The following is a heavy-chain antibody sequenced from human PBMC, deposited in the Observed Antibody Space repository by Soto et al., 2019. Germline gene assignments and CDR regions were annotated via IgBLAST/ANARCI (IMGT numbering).Heavy chain of an antibody. D-gene: IGHD6-13*01. V-gene: IGHV4-59*01. CDR1: GGSISSYY. CDR3: ARHSNEYRKSLDY. Sequence: SETLSLTCTVSGGSISSYYWSWIRQPPGKGLEWIGYIYYSGSTNYNPSLKSRVTISVDTSKNQFSLKPSSVTAADTAVYYCARHSNEYRKSLDYWGKGTLVTVSA. J-gene: IGHJ4*02. CDR2: IYYSGST.